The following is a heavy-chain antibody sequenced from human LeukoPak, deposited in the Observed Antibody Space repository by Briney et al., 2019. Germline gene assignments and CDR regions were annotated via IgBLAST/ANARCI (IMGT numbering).Heavy chain of an antibody. J-gene: IGHJ6*03. CDR3: ARAGLVVVPAAILHHYYYYMDV. D-gene: IGHD2-2*02. Sequence: GASVKVSCKASGGTFSSYAISWVRQAPGQGLEWMGGIIPIFGTANYAQKFQGRVTITTDESTSTAYMALSSLRSEDKAVYYCARAGLVVVPAAILHHYYYYMDVWGKGTTVTVSS. CDR2: IIPIFGTA. V-gene: IGHV1-69*05. CDR1: GGTFSSYA.